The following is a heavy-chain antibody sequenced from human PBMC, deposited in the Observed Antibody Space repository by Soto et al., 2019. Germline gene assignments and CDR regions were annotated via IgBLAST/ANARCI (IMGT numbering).Heavy chain of an antibody. D-gene: IGHD3-10*01. Sequence: SETLSLTCTVSGGSISSGDYCWSWIRQPPGKGLEWIGYIYYSGSTYYNPSLKSRVTISVDTSKNQFSLKLSSVTAADTAVYYCARGGSGAFDIWGQGTMVTVSS. CDR1: GGSISSGDYC. CDR3: ARGGSGAFDI. CDR2: IYYSGST. J-gene: IGHJ3*02. V-gene: IGHV4-30-4*01.